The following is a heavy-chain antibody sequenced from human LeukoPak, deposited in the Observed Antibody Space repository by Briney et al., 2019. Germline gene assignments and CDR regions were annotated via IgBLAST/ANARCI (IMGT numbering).Heavy chain of an antibody. D-gene: IGHD6-13*01. Sequence: PGRSLRLSCAASGFTFSSYAMSWVRQAPGKGLEWVSAISGSGGSTYYADSVKGRFTISRDNSKNTLYLQMNSLRAEDTAVYYCAGIWAQQLDPFDYWGQGTLVTVSS. J-gene: IGHJ4*02. CDR3: AGIWAQQLDPFDY. CDR2: ISGSGGST. V-gene: IGHV3-23*01. CDR1: GFTFSSYA.